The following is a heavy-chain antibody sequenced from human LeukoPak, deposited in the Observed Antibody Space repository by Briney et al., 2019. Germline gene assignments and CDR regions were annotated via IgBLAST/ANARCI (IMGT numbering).Heavy chain of an antibody. CDR3: ARDPYYYDSSGYPYFDY. J-gene: IGHJ4*02. D-gene: IGHD3-22*01. V-gene: IGHV3-30-3*01. Sequence: LRLSCAASGFTFSSYAMHWVRQAPGKGLEWVAVISYDGSNKYYADSVKGRFTISRDNSKNTLYLQMNSLRAEDTAVYYCARDPYYYDSSGYPYFDYWGQGTLVTVSS. CDR2: ISYDGSNK. CDR1: GFTFSSYA.